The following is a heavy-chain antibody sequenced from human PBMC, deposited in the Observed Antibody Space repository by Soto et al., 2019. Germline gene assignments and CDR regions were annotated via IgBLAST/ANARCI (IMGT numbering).Heavy chain of an antibody. J-gene: IGHJ4*02. Sequence: QVQLVQSGAEVKKPGSSMKVSCKTSGGTFSNYYISWVRQAPGQGLEWMGDIIPMFDTPKYAQKFQGRVTITADESTSAAYMELSSLRAEDTAVYYCARGYSTGYFHYWGQGTLITVAS. CDR1: GGTFSNYY. CDR2: IIPMFDTP. V-gene: IGHV1-69*01. D-gene: IGHD1-20*01. CDR3: ARGYSTGYFHY.